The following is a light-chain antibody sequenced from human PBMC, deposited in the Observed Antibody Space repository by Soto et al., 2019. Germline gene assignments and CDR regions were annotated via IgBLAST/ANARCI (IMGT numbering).Light chain of an antibody. CDR2: EAI. Sequence: QSALTQPASVSGSPGQSITISCTGTSSDVGSSNLVSWYQHHPGKAPKLIIYEAIKRPSGVSDRFSGSKSGNTASLTISGLQAEDEADYYCSSYTSSSTVVFGGGTKVTVL. CDR1: SSDVGSSNL. CDR3: SSYTSSSTVV. V-gene: IGLV2-14*02. J-gene: IGLJ2*01.